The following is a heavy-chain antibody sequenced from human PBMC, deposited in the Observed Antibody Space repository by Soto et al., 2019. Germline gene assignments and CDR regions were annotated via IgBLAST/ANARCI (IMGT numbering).Heavy chain of an antibody. Sequence: SETLSLTCTVSGGSISSGGYYWSWIRQHPGKGLEWIGYIYYSGSTYYNPSLKSRVTISVDTSKNQFSLKLSSVTAADTAVYYCARGYYDIWVWFDPWGQGTLVTVSS. CDR1: GGSISSGGYY. V-gene: IGHV4-31*03. D-gene: IGHD3-9*01. J-gene: IGHJ5*02. CDR2: IYYSGST. CDR3: ARGYYDIWVWFDP.